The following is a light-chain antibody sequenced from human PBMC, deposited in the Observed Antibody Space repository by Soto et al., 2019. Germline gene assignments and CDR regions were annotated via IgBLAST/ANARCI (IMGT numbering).Light chain of an antibody. J-gene: IGLJ1*01. Sequence: QSVLTQPPSASGSPGQSVTISCAGTINDIGGYNYVSWYQQHPGKVPQLMIYQVTKRPSGVPDRFSASKSDTTASLTICGLKFEEEGDYFCVSYAGGNRFLFGNGNKVTVL. V-gene: IGLV2-8*01. CDR1: INDIGGYNY. CDR2: QVT. CDR3: VSYAGGNRFL.